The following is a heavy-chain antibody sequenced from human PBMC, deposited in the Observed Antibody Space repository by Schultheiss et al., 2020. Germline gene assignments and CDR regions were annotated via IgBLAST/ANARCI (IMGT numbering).Heavy chain of an antibody. CDR2: IKSKTDGGTT. J-gene: IGHJ6*03. CDR3: TTEVSGYDLYYYYYYYMDV. V-gene: IGHV3-15*01. CDR1: GFTFSNAW. D-gene: IGHD5-12*01. Sequence: GGSLRLSCAASGFTFSNAWMSWVRQAPGKGLEWVGRIKSKTDGGTTDYAAPVKGRFTISRDDSKNTLYLQMNSLKTEDTAVYYCTTEVSGYDLYYYYYYYMDVWGKGTTVTVSS.